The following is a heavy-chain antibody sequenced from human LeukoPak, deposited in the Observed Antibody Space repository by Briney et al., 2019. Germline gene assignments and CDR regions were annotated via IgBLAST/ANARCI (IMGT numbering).Heavy chain of an antibody. D-gene: IGHD1-1*01. Sequence: SETLSPTCAVSGYSISSGYYWGWIRQPPGKGLEWMGSIYHSGSTYYNPSLKSRVTISVDTSKNQLSLKLSSVTAADTAVYYCARRGNAGWAYWGQGTLVTVSS. V-gene: IGHV4-38-2*01. CDR3: ARRGNAGWAY. J-gene: IGHJ4*02. CDR2: IYHSGST. CDR1: GYSISSGYY.